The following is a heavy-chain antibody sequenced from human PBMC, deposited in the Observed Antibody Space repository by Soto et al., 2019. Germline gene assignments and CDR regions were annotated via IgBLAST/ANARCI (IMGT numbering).Heavy chain of an antibody. CDR2: TLYRSSKWYN. D-gene: IGHD1-7*01. CDR3: ARDAAPTLNYPHGMDV. CDR1: GDSVSTNIAA. V-gene: IGHV6-1*01. J-gene: IGHJ6*02. Sequence: QTLSLTCAISGDSVSTNIAAWSWIRQSPSRGLEWLGRTLYRSSKWYNEYAVSVKSRMTINPDTSKNQFSLQLNSVTPEDTAVYYCARDAAPTLNYPHGMDVWGQGTAVTVSS.